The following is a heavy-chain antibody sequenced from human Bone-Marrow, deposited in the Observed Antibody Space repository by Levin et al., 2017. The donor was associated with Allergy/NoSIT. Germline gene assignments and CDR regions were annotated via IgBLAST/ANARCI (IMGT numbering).Heavy chain of an antibody. CDR3: ARDGNLDY. CDR2: INPNSGDT. CDR1: GYTFTGYY. Sequence: GESLKISCEASGYTFTGYYVHWVRQAPGQGLEWMGWINPNSGDTNYAQKFQGRVTMTRDTSIRTGYMELTSLSSDDTAVYYCARDGNLDYWGQGTLVTVSS. V-gene: IGHV1-2*02. J-gene: IGHJ4*02.